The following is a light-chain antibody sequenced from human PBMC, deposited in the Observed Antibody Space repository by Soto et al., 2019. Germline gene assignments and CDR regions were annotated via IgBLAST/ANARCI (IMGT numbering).Light chain of an antibody. CDR3: QQYNNWPPWT. Sequence: EIVLTQSPATLSLSPGERATLSCRASQSITTYLAWYQQKSGQAPRLLIYDASARATGIPARFSGSGSGTEFTLTISGLQSEDFAVYYCQQYNNWPPWTFGQGTKVDI. CDR1: QSITTY. CDR2: DAS. J-gene: IGKJ1*01. V-gene: IGKV3-15*01.